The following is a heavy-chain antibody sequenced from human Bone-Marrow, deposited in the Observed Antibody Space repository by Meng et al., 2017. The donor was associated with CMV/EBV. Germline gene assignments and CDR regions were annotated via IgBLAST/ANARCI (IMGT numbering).Heavy chain of an antibody. J-gene: IGHJ6*02. CDR1: GGSISSSSYY. CDR2: IYYSGST. CDR3: AARQYYYGMDV. V-gene: IGHV4-39*07. Sequence: GSLRLSCTVSGGSISSSSYYWGWIRQPPGKGLEWIGSIYYSGSTNYNPSLKSRVTISVDTSKNQFSLNLSSVTAADTAVYYCAARQYYYGMDVWGQGTTVTVSS.